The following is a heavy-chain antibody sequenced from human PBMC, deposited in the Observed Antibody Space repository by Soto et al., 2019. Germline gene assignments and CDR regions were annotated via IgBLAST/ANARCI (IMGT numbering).Heavy chain of an antibody. D-gene: IGHD3-9*01. CDR1: GFTFSSYG. Sequence: VGSLRLSCAASGFTFSSYGMHWVRQAPGKGLEWVAVIWYDGSNKYYADSVKGRFTISRDNSKNTLYLQMNSLRAEDTAVYYCARDPNYDILTGYQAGLAFDIWGQGTMVTVSS. J-gene: IGHJ3*02. CDR3: ARDPNYDILTGYQAGLAFDI. CDR2: IWYDGSNK. V-gene: IGHV3-33*01.